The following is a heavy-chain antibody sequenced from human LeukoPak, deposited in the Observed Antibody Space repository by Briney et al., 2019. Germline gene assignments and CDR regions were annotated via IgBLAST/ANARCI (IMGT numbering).Heavy chain of an antibody. J-gene: IGHJ5*02. CDR1: GFTFSSYA. Sequence: GGSLRLSCAASGFTFSSYAMSWVRQASGKGLEWASAISGSGGSTYYADSVKGRFTFSRDNSKNTLYLQMNSLRAEDTAVYYCAKDPYYYDSSGYYWEGNWFDPWGQGTLVTVSS. V-gene: IGHV3-23*01. CDR3: AKDPYYYDSSGYYWEGNWFDP. CDR2: ISGSGGST. D-gene: IGHD3-22*01.